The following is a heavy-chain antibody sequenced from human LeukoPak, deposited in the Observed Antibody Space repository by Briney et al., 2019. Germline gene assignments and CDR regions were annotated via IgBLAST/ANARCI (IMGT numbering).Heavy chain of an antibody. V-gene: IGHV4-34*01. J-gene: IGHJ4*02. Sequence: SETLSLACAVYGGSFSGYYWSWIRQPPGKGLEWIGEINHSGSTNYNPSLKSRVTISVDTSKNQFSLKLSSVTAAGTAVYYCARGSLTGTIDYWGQGTLVTVSS. D-gene: IGHD1-20*01. CDR2: INHSGST. CDR3: ARGSLTGTIDY. CDR1: GGSFSGYY.